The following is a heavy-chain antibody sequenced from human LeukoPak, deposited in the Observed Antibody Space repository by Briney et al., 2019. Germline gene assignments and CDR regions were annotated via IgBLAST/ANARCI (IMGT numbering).Heavy chain of an antibody. D-gene: IGHD1-26*01. V-gene: IGHV4-38-2*01. CDR1: GYSISSDYY. Sequence: SETLSLTCAVSGYSISSDYYWGWIREPPGKGLEWIGSIYHSGSTYYNPSLRTRVTISVDTSKNQFSLKLSSVTAADTAVYYCARLDSYYALAGYWGQGTLVTVSS. CDR2: IYHSGST. J-gene: IGHJ4*02. CDR3: ARLDSYYALAGY.